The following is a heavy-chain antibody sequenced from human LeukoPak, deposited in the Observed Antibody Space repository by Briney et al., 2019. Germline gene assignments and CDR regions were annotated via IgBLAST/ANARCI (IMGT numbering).Heavy chain of an antibody. Sequence: GRSLRLSSAASGFTFSSYGMHWVRQAPGKGLEWVAVISYDGSNKYYADSVKGRFTISRDNSKNTLYLQMNSLRAEDTAVYYCAKATYYYGSGSYYNLDYWGQGTLVTVSS. CDR1: GFTFSSYG. CDR2: ISYDGSNK. V-gene: IGHV3-30*18. J-gene: IGHJ4*02. CDR3: AKATYYYGSGSYYNLDY. D-gene: IGHD3-10*01.